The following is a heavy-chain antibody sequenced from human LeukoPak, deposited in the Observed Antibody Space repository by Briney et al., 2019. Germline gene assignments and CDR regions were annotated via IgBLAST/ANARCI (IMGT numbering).Heavy chain of an antibody. CDR3: ARTSGYYSGNNWFDP. V-gene: IGHV1-2*02. CDR1: GYTFTGYY. CDR2: INPNSGGT. Sequence: ASVKVSCKASGYTFTGYYMHWVRQAPGQGLEWMGWINPNSGGTNYAQKFQGRVTMTRDTPISTAYMELSRLRSDDTAVYYCARTSGYYSGNNWFDPWGQGTLVTVSS. D-gene: IGHD3-22*01. J-gene: IGHJ5*02.